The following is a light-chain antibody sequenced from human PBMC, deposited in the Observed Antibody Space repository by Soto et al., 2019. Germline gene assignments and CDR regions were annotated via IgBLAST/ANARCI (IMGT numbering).Light chain of an antibody. V-gene: IGKV3-20*01. CDR3: QQYASSPRT. J-gene: IGKJ2*01. Sequence: EVVLTQSPGTLSLSPGERATLPCRASQSVGNNYLAWYQQKPGQAPRLLIYDASTRATGIPDRFSGSGSGTDFTLIISRLEPEDFAVYYCQQYASSPRTFGRGTKLEIK. CDR2: DAS. CDR1: QSVGNNY.